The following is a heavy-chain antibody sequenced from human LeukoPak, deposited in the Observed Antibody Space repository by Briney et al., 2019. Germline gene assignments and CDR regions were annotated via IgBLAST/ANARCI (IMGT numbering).Heavy chain of an antibody. CDR2: IYSSGST. Sequence: PSETLSLTCTVSGGSISSSSYYWGWIRQPPGKGLEWIGSIYSSGSTYYNPSLKSRVTISVDTSKYQVSLKLSSVTAADTAVYYCAWGDSGGYSDYWGQGTLVTVSS. CDR1: GGSISSSSYY. CDR3: AWGDSGGYSDY. J-gene: IGHJ4*02. D-gene: IGHD3-22*01. V-gene: IGHV4-39*01.